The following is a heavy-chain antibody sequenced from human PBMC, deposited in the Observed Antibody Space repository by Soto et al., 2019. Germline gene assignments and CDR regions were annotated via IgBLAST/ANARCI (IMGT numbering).Heavy chain of an antibody. J-gene: IGHJ4*02. CDR2: INHSGST. V-gene: IGHV4-34*01. CDR3: ARGRGIAVAKFDY. D-gene: IGHD6-19*01. Sequence: QVQLQQWGAGLLKPSETLSLTCAVYGGSFSGYYWSWIRQPPGKGLEWIGEINHSGSTNYNPSLKRRVTISVATSKNQFSLKLSSGTAADTAVYYCARGRGIAVAKFDYWGQGTLVTVSS. CDR1: GGSFSGYY.